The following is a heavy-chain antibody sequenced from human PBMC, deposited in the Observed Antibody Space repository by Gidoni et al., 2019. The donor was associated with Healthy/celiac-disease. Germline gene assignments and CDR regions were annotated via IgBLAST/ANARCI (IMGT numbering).Heavy chain of an antibody. CDR2: ISWNSGSI. D-gene: IGHD1-26*01. CDR1: VFTFDDYA. J-gene: IGHJ4*02. Sequence: EVQLVESGGGLVQPGRSLRLSCAASVFTFDDYAMHWVRQAPGKGLEWVSGISWNSGSIGYADSVKGRFTIARDNAKNSLYLQMNSLRAEDTALYYCAKDKGGFIVGALALGDWGQGTLVTVSS. CDR3: AKDKGGFIVGALALGD. V-gene: IGHV3-9*01.